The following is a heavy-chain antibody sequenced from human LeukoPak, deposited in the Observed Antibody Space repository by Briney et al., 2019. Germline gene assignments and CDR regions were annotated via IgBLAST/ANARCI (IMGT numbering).Heavy chain of an antibody. D-gene: IGHD6-19*01. J-gene: IGHJ5*02. CDR1: GYTFTSYA. V-gene: IGHV7-4-1*02. CDR2: INTNTGNP. CDR3: ARDWWPGTYRVAAKFDP. Sequence: ASVKVSCKASGYTFTSYAMNWVRQAPGQGLEWMGWINTNTGNPTYAQGFTGRFVFSLDTSVSTAYLQISSLKAEDTAVYYCARDWWPGTYRVAAKFDPWGQGTLVAVSS.